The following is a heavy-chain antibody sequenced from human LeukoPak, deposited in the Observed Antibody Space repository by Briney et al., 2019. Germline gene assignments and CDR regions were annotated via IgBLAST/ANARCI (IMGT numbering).Heavy chain of an antibody. V-gene: IGHV4-31*03. CDR1: GRSISSGGYY. CDR3: ARDAYCGGDCYSLPDY. CDR2: IYYSGST. J-gene: IGHJ4*02. Sequence: SQTLSLTCTVSGRSISSGGYYWSWIRQHPGKGLEWIGYIYYSGSTYYNPSLKSRVTISVDTSKNQFSLKLSSVTAADTAVYYCARDAYCGGDCYSLPDYWGQGTLVTVSS. D-gene: IGHD2-21*02.